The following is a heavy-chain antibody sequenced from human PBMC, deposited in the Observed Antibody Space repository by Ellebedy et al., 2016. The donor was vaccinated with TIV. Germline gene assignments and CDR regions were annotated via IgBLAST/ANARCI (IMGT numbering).Heavy chain of an antibody. CDR1: GFTFRNYW. CDR3: ARDLGRGTYDI. V-gene: IGHV3-7*01. Sequence: GESLKISCAASGFTFRNYWMSWVRQAPGKGLEWVANIMQDASEKHYVDSVEGRFIISRDNAENSLYLHMKNVRAEDTAVYYCARDLGRGTYDIWGQGTMVTVSS. D-gene: IGHD3-10*01. J-gene: IGHJ3*02. CDR2: IMQDASEK.